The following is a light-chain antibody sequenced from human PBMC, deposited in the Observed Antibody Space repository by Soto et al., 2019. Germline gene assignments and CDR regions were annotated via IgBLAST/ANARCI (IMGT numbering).Light chain of an antibody. Sequence: EIVMTQTPATLSASPVERATLSCMASQSVNINLPWYQQRPGQAPRVLIYGASNRASGIPDGFSGSGSGTDFTLTISSLEPDDFALYYCQQYKDWPPLTFGGGTRVEIK. J-gene: IGKJ4*01. CDR3: QQYKDWPPLT. CDR2: GAS. CDR1: QSVNIN. V-gene: IGKV3D-15*01.